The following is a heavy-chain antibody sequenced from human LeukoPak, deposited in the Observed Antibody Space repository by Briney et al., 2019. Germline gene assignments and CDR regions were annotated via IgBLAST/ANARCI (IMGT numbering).Heavy chain of an antibody. Sequence: GGSLRLSCAASGFTFRRYDIHGGRQAPGKGLERVAGISNDGGNKYYAESVKGRFTIYRDNSKNTLYLQMNSLRAEDTAVYYCAKDSEQLAYYFDYWGQGTLVTVSS. CDR2: ISNDGGNK. V-gene: IGHV3-30*18. J-gene: IGHJ4*02. CDR3: AKDSEQLAYYFDY. CDR1: GFTFRRYD. D-gene: IGHD6-13*01.